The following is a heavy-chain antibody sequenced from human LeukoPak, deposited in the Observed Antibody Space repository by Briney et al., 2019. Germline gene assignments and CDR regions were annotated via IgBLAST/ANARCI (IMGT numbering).Heavy chain of an antibody. CDR3: ARDSETQWLVSPSGWFDP. V-gene: IGHV3-21*01. CDR2: ISSSSSYI. Sequence: GGSLRLSCAASGFTFSSYSMNWVRQAPGKGLEWVSSISSSSSYIYYADSVKGRFTISRDNAKNSLYLQMNSLRAEDTAVYHWARDSETQWLVSPSGWFDPWGQGTLVTVSS. D-gene: IGHD6-19*01. CDR1: GFTFSSYS. J-gene: IGHJ5*02.